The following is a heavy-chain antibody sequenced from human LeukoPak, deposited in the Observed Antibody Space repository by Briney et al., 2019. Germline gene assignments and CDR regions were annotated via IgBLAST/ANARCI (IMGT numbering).Heavy chain of an antibody. Sequence: ASVKVSCKASGYTFTSYGISWVRQAPGQGLEWMGWISAYNGNTNYAQKLQGRVTMTTDTSTSTAYMELRSLRSEDTAVYYCARDRTYYYDSSGYYPLGYWGQGTLVTVSS. CDR3: ARDRTYYYDSSGYYPLGY. CDR2: ISAYNGNT. CDR1: GYTFTSYG. V-gene: IGHV1-18*01. J-gene: IGHJ4*02. D-gene: IGHD3-22*01.